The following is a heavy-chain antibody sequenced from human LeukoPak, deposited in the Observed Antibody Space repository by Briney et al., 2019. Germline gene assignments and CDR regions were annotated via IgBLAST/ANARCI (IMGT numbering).Heavy chain of an antibody. CDR1: GFTVSSNY. V-gene: IGHV3-53*01. CDR3: AKEAAAGPPRRFDY. D-gene: IGHD6-13*01. Sequence: GGSLRLSCAASGFTVSSNYMSWVRQAPGKGLEWVSVIYSGGSTYYADSVKGRFTISRDNSKNTLYLQMNSLRAEDTAVYYCAKEAAAGPPRRFDYWGQGTLVTVSS. J-gene: IGHJ4*02. CDR2: IYSGGST.